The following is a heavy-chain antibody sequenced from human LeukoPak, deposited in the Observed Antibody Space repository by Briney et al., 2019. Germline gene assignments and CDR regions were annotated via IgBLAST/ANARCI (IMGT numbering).Heavy chain of an antibody. CDR1: GFTFSHYS. V-gene: IGHV3-48*04. CDR2: ISSSGSTI. D-gene: IGHD6-19*01. CDR3: ARDNSSGWYNVGTFDI. J-gene: IGHJ3*02. Sequence: GGSLRLSCAAPGFTFSHYSMNWVRQAPGKGLEWVSYISSSGSTIYYADSVKGRFTISRDNAKNSLYLQMNSLRAEDTAVYYCARDNSSGWYNVGTFDIWGQGTMVTVSS.